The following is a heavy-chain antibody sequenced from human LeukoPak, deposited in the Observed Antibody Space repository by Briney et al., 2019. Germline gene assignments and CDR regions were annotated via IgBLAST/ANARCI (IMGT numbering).Heavy chain of an antibody. V-gene: IGHV3-21*01. Sequence: GGSLRLSCAGSGFTFSSYSMNGVRQAPGKGLEWVSSISSSSSYIYYADSVKGRFIISRDNAKNSLYLQMNSLRAEDTAVYYCARSYGSGSYDLYYYYMDVWGKGTTVTVSS. D-gene: IGHD3-10*01. J-gene: IGHJ6*03. CDR3: ARSYGSGSYDLYYYYMDV. CDR1: GFTFSSYS. CDR2: ISSSSSYI.